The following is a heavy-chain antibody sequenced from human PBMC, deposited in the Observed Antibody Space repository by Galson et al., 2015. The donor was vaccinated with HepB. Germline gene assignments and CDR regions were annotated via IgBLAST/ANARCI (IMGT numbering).Heavy chain of an antibody. CDR3: ARESVFSGSSHRAFDI. Sequence: SLRLSCAASGFTFSSYWMSWVRQAPGKGLEWVANIKQDGSEKYYVDSVKGRFTISRDNAKNSLYLQMNSLRAEDTAVYYCARESVFSGSSHRAFDIWGQGTMVTVSS. D-gene: IGHD1-26*01. CDR1: GFTFSSYW. J-gene: IGHJ3*02. V-gene: IGHV3-7*03. CDR2: IKQDGSEK.